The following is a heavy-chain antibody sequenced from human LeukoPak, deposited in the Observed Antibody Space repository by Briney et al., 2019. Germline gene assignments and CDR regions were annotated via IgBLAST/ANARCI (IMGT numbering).Heavy chain of an antibody. J-gene: IGHJ4*02. CDR2: IYPGDSDT. Sequence: GVSLQISCKGSGYSFTSYWIGWVRQMPGKGLEWMGIIYPGDSDTRYSPSFQGQVTISADKSISTAYLQWSSLKASDTAMYYCARVGVVPTAGWLHGLWGQGTLVTVSS. D-gene: IGHD2-2*01. V-gene: IGHV5-51*01. CDR3: ARVGVVPTAGWLHGL. CDR1: GYSFTSYW.